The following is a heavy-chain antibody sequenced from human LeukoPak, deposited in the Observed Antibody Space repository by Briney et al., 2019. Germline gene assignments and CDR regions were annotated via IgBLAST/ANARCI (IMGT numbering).Heavy chain of an antibody. CDR3: ARDLLSDSV. Sequence: SQTLSPTCTVSGDSISTNYWSWIRQPAGKGLEWIGYMHISESTNYNPSLTSRVTVSVDTSKNQFSLKMTSVTAADTAVYYCARDLLSDSVWGQGTLVTVSS. CDR2: MHISEST. D-gene: IGHD1-26*01. CDR1: GDSISTNY. V-gene: IGHV4-4*09. J-gene: IGHJ4*02.